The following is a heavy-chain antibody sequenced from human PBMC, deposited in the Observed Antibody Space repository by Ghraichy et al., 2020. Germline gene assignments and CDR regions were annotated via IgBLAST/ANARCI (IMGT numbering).Heavy chain of an antibody. CDR2: INHSGST. Sequence: SETLSPTCAVYGGSFSGYYWSWIRQPPGKGLEWIGEINHSGSTNYNPSLKSRVTISVDTSKNQFSLKLSSVTAADTAVYYCARGGWYQLLCLDYWGQGTLVTVSS. CDR1: GGSFSGYY. D-gene: IGHD2-2*01. V-gene: IGHV4-34*01. CDR3: ARGGWYQLLCLDY. J-gene: IGHJ4*02.